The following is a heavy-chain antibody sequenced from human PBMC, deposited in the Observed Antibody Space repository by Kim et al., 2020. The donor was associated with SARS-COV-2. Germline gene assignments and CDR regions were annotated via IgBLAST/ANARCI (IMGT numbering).Heavy chain of an antibody. CDR3: ARLGAGGAFGGLIVLPGVLNV. V-gene: IGHV4-39*02. J-gene: IGHJ6*02. CDR2: IHYSGST. Sequence: SETLSLTCTVSGGSISSRSNYWGWIRQPPGKGLEWIGSIHYSGSTYYNPSLKSRVTISVDTSKNHFSLKLSSVTAADTAVYYCARLGAGGAFGGLIVLPGVLNVWGQGTPVTVSS. D-gene: IGHD3-16*02. CDR1: GGSISSRSNY.